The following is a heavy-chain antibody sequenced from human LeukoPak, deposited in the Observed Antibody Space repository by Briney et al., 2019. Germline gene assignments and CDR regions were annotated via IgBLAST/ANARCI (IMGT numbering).Heavy chain of an antibody. CDR3: ARLSIAVSGDFDF. D-gene: IGHD6-19*01. V-gene: IGHV5-51*01. Sequence: GESLKISCKGSGYSFSNYWIGWVRQTPGKGLEFMGIIYPGDSGTRYSPSFQGQVTFSVDTSINTAYLQWSSLQASDTAMFYCARLSIAVSGDFDFWGPGTLVTVSS. CDR1: GYSFSNYW. J-gene: IGHJ4*02. CDR2: IYPGDSGT.